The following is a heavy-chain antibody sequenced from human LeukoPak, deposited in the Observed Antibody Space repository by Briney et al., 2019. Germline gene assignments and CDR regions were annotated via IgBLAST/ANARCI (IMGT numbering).Heavy chain of an antibody. D-gene: IGHD3-22*01. Sequence: GSLKLSCSASGFTFSSYALSWVRPAPGKGLGGVSAISGSGGSTYYADSVKGRFTISRDNSKNTLYLQMNSLRAEDTAVYYCAKELHDSSGYYPDYWGQGTLVTVSS. V-gene: IGHV3-23*01. CDR2: ISGSGGST. J-gene: IGHJ4*02. CDR1: GFTFSSYA. CDR3: AKELHDSSGYYPDY.